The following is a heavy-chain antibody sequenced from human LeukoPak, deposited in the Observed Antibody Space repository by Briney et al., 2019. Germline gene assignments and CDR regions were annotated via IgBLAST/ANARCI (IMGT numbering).Heavy chain of an antibody. Sequence: SETLSLTCTVSGGSISSGSYYWSWIRQPAGKGLEWIGRIYTSGSTNYNPPLKSRVTISVDTSKNQFSLKLSSVTAADTAVYYCARERVAAELDFDYWGQGTLVTVSS. D-gene: IGHD6-13*01. CDR2: IYTSGST. J-gene: IGHJ4*02. V-gene: IGHV4-61*02. CDR3: ARERVAAELDFDY. CDR1: GGSISSGSYY.